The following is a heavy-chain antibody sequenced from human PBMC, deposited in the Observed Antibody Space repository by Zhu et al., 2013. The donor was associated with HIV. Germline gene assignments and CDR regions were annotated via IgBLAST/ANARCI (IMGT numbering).Heavy chain of an antibody. CDR2: IDPKSGDT. J-gene: IGHJ4*02. CDR1: GYTFIGYY. Sequence: PGASVKVSCKASGYTFIGYYVHWVRQAPGEGLEWMGCIDPKSGDTKYSQKFDGRVIMTRDTSISTAYMELSRLRSDDTAVYYCARGKKKYSSSWSEPYFDYWGQGTLVTVSS. CDR3: ARGKKKYSSSWSEPYFDY. V-gene: IGHV1-2*02. D-gene: IGHD6-13*01.